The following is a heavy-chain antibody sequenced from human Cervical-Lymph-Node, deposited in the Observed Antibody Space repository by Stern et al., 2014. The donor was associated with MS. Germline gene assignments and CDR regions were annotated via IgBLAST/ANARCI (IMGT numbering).Heavy chain of an antibody. CDR3: ARSKPYCSSTSCYGGDNWFDP. CDR1: GGTFSSYA. D-gene: IGHD2-2*01. V-gene: IGHV1-69*01. J-gene: IGHJ5*02. CDR2: SIPVFAPA. Sequence: VQLVESGAEVKKPGSSVKVSCKASGGTFSSYAISWVRQAPGQGLEWMGGSIPVFAPANYAQKFQGRVTITADESTSTAYMELSSLRSEDTAVYYCARSKPYCSSTSCYGGDNWFDPWGQGTLVTVSS.